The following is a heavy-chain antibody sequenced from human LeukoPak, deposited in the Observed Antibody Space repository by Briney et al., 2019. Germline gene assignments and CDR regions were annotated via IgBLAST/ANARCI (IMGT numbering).Heavy chain of an antibody. D-gene: IGHD2-2*01. V-gene: IGHV1-69*02. Sequence: SVKVSCKASGGTFSSYTISWVRQAPGQGLEWMGRIIPILGIANYAQKFQGRVTITADKSTSTAYMELSSLRSEDTAVYYCARVVPAAIGWFDPWGQGTLVTASS. CDR1: GGTFSSYT. CDR3: ARVVPAAIGWFDP. J-gene: IGHJ5*02. CDR2: IIPILGIA.